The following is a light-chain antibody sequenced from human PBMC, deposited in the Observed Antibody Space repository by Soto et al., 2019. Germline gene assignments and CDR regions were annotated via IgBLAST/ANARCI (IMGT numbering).Light chain of an antibody. CDR2: GNS. Sequence: QSVLTPPPSVSGAPGQRVTIPCTGRSSNIGAGYDVHWSQQLPGTAPKLHSYGNSNRPSGVPDRFSDSKSGTSASLAISGLQSEDEADYYCAAWDDSLNGYVFGTGTKVTVL. CDR3: AAWDDSLNGYV. CDR1: SSNIGAGYD. V-gene: IGLV1-40*01. J-gene: IGLJ1*01.